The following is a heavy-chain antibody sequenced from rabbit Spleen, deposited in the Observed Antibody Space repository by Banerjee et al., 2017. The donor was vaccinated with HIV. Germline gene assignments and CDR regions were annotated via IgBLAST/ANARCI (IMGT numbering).Heavy chain of an antibody. CDR3: ARAGAGGSFSSYGMDL. J-gene: IGHJ6*01. CDR1: GFSFSSYYV. V-gene: IGHV1S45*01. Sequence: QEQLKETGGGLVQPGGSLTLTCTASGFSFSSYYVCWVRQAPGKGLEWISCIGGSSSGFTYSATWAKGRFTCSKTSSTTVTLQMTSLTVADTATYFCARAGAGGSFSSYGMDLWGPGTLVTVS. D-gene: IGHD8-1*01. CDR2: IGGSSSGFT.